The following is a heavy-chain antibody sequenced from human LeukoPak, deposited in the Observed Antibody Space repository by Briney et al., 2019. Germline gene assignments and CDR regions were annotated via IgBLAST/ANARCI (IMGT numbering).Heavy chain of an antibody. Sequence: NPSETLSLTCSVSGYAISSGYFWGWIRQPPGKGLEGIGTIYHSGSTYYNPSLKSRVTISVDTSKNQFSLKLSSVTAADTAVYYCARGYSSSWYFNWFDPWGQGTLVTVSS. CDR2: IYHSGST. D-gene: IGHD6-13*01. V-gene: IGHV4-38-2*02. CDR3: ARGYSSSWYFNWFDP. J-gene: IGHJ5*02. CDR1: GYAISSGYF.